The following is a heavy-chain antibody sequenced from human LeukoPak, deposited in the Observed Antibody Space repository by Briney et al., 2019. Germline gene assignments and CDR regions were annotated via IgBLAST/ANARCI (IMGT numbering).Heavy chain of an antibody. D-gene: IGHD3-10*01. Sequence: SVKLSCSVSGDTFNRHAVACVRRPPRQGREGMGVIICAFGTTHNAQRFQGRVTITSDKSATTAYMELGSLRSEDTAVYYCAREYYGSGSYYDGYYFDCWGQGTLVTVSS. J-gene: IGHJ4*02. CDR2: IICAFGTT. CDR1: GDTFNRHA. V-gene: IGHV1-69*06. CDR3: AREYYGSGSYYDGYYFDC.